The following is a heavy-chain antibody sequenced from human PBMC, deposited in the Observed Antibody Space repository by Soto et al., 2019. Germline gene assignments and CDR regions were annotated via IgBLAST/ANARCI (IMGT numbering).Heavy chain of an antibody. CDR1: GDSFNDYY. V-gene: IGHV1-2*02. D-gene: IGHD5-12*01. CDR3: ARESGGATATLGYYYFYLDV. J-gene: IGHJ6*03. Sequence: QVQLVQSGAEVRKPGASVTVSCRSSGDSFNDYYIHWVRQAPGQGFEWMGWINPNGGVTKYAQKFQGRVGKTRDTSIRTVYMQLSRLRSDDTAVYYCARESGGATATLGYYYFYLDVWGTATTVCVSS. CDR2: INPNGGVT.